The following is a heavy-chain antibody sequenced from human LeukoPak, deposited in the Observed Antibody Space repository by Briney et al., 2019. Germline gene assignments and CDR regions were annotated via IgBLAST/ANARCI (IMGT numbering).Heavy chain of an antibody. CDR2: IIPIFGTA. D-gene: IGHD3-22*01. Sequence: SVKVSCKASGGTFSSYAISWVRQAPGQGLEWMGGIIPIFGTANYAQKFQGRVTITADESTSTAYMELSSLRSEDTAVYYCAGGPLGGYYDSSGYYYGMDVWGQGTTVTVSS. J-gene: IGHJ6*02. V-gene: IGHV1-69*13. CDR3: AGGPLGGYYDSSGYYYGMDV. CDR1: GGTFSSYA.